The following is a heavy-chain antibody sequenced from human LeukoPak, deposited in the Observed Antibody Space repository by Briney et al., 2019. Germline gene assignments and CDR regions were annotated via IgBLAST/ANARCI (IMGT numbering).Heavy chain of an antibody. CDR3: AKDRSTTWSFDY. Sequence: QPGGSLRLSCAASGFTFSSYAMHWVRQAPGKGLEWVAVISYDGSNKYYADSVKGRFTISRDNSKNTPFLQMNSLRTEDTAVYYCAKDRSTTWSFDYWGQGTLVTVSS. J-gene: IGHJ4*02. V-gene: IGHV3-30*04. D-gene: IGHD6-13*01. CDR1: GFTFSSYA. CDR2: ISYDGSNK.